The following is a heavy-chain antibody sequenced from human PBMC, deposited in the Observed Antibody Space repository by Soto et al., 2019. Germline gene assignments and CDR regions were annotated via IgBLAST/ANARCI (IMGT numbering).Heavy chain of an antibody. Sequence: QVQLQESGPGLVKPSGTLSLTCAVSGDSVSSPYYWCWVRQPPGMGLEWIGEVFHTGTTSYNPSLRSRVTISMDKSNNQFSLDLTSVTAADTAVYYCARSAGWYAVHSWGPGTLVIVSS. CDR3: ARSAGWYAVHS. CDR2: VFHTGTT. V-gene: IGHV4-4*02. J-gene: IGHJ4*02. CDR1: GDSVSSPYY. D-gene: IGHD6-19*01.